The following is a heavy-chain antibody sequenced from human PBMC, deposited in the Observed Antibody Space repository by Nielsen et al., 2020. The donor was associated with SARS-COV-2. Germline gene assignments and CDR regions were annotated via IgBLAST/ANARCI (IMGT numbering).Heavy chain of an antibody. CDR2: INSDGSST. V-gene: IGHV3-74*01. Sequence: ETLSLTCAASGFTFSSYWMHWVRQAPGKGLVWVSRINSDGSSTNYADSVKGRFTISRDNARNSLYLQMNSLRAEDTAVYYCARTYCSNGICYRFDYWGQGTLVTVSS. J-gene: IGHJ4*02. CDR3: ARTYCSNGICYRFDY. D-gene: IGHD2-8*01. CDR1: GFTFSSYW.